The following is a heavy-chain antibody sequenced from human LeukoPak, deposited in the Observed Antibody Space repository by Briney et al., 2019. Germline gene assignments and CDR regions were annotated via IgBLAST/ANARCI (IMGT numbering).Heavy chain of an antibody. CDR2: IKQDGSEK. V-gene: IGHV3-7*01. CDR3: ARSSIAARRDPRELNYYYYMDV. CDR1: GFTFSSYW. J-gene: IGHJ6*03. Sequence: GGSLRLSCAASGFTFSSYWMHWVRQAPGKGLEWVANIKQDGSEKYYVDSVKGRFTISRDNAKNSLNLQMNSLRAEDTAVYYCARSSIAARRDPRELNYYYYMDVWGKGTTVTVSS. D-gene: IGHD6-6*01.